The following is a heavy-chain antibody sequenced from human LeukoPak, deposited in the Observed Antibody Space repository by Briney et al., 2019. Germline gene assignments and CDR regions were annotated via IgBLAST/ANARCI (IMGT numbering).Heavy chain of an antibody. CDR2: IKQDGSEK. CDR3: ASRWSCDY. J-gene: IGHJ4*02. CDR1: GLTFSSYW. V-gene: IGHV3-7*01. Sequence: GGSLRLSCAASGLTFSSYWMSWVRQAPGKGLEWVANIKQDGSEKYYVDSVKGRFTISRDNAKNSLYLQMNSLRAEDTAVDYCASRWSCDYRGQGTLVSVSS.